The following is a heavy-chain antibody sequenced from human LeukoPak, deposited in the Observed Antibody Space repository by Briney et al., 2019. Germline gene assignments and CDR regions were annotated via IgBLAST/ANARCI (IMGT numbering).Heavy chain of an antibody. Sequence: ASVKVSCKASGYTFTGYYMHWVRQAPGQGLEWMGWINPNSGGTNYAQKFQGRVTMTRDTSISTAYMELSRLRSDDTAVYYCARRESSGYYFFDYWGQGTLVTVSS. J-gene: IGHJ4*02. CDR2: INPNSGGT. D-gene: IGHD3-22*01. CDR3: ARRESSGYYFFDY. V-gene: IGHV1-2*02. CDR1: GYTFTGYY.